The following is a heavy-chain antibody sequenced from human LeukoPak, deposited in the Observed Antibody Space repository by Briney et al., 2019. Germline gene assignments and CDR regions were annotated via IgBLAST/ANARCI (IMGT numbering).Heavy chain of an antibody. Sequence: ASVKVSCKASGYTFTSYGISWVRQAPGQGLEWMGWISAYNGNTNYAQKLQGRVTMTTDTSTSTAYMELRSLRSDDTAVYYCARDQGIKGIVGAGGIWGQGTMVTVSS. J-gene: IGHJ3*02. D-gene: IGHD1-26*01. CDR2: ISAYNGNT. CDR1: GYTFTSYG. CDR3: ARDQGIKGIVGAGGI. V-gene: IGHV1-18*01.